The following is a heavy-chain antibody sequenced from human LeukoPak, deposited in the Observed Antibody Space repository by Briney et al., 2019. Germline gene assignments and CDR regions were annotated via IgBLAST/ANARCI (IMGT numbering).Heavy chain of an antibody. CDR1: GFTFSSYS. CDR2: ISSSSSTI. CDR3: ARDPSPRSTPHYFDY. Sequence: GGSLRLSCAASGFTFSSYSMNWVRQAPGKGLEWVSYISSSSSTIYYADSVKGRFTISRDNAKNSLYLQMNSLRAEDTAVYYCARDPSPRSTPHYFDYWGQGTLVIVSS. D-gene: IGHD2-2*01. J-gene: IGHJ4*02. V-gene: IGHV3-48*01.